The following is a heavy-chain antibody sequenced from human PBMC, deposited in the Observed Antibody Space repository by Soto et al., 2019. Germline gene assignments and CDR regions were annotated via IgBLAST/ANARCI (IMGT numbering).Heavy chain of an antibody. V-gene: IGHV4-59*08. CDR3: ARRKLGGMSAFDI. CDR1: GGSISSYY. D-gene: IGHD2-15*01. J-gene: IGHJ3*02. Sequence: PSETLSLTCTVSGGSISSYYWSWIRQPPGKGLEWIGYIYYSGSTNYNPSIKSRVTISVDTSKNQFSLMLSSVTAADTAVYYCARRKLGGMSAFDIWGQGTMVTVSS. CDR2: IYYSGST.